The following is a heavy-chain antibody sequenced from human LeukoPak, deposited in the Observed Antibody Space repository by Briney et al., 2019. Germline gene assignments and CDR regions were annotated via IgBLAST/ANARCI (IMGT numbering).Heavy chain of an antibody. V-gene: IGHV1-8*01. CDR3: ARSYCGGDCSTTPLRYLSRYNWFDP. CDR2: MNPNSGNT. D-gene: IGHD2-21*02. J-gene: IGHJ5*02. Sequence: ASVKVSCKASGYTFTSYDINWVRQATGQGLEWMGWMNPNSGNTGYAQKFQGRVTMTRNTSISTAYMELSSLRSEDTAVYYCARSYCGGDCSTTPLRYLSRYNWFDPWGQGTLVTVSS. CDR1: GYTFTSYD.